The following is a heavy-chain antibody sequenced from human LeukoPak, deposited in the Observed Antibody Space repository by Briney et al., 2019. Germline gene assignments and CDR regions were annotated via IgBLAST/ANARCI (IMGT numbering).Heavy chain of an antibody. Sequence: GGSLRLSCAASGFTFSTYAMSWVRQAPGKGLEWVSTISGGGGSTYYADSVKGRFTISRDNSKNTLYLQMNSLRAEDTAVYYCRTSVYSYGEYGMDVWGQGTTVTVSS. CDR1: GFTFSTYA. J-gene: IGHJ6*02. D-gene: IGHD5-18*01. CDR2: ISGGGGST. CDR3: RTSVYSYGEYGMDV. V-gene: IGHV3-23*01.